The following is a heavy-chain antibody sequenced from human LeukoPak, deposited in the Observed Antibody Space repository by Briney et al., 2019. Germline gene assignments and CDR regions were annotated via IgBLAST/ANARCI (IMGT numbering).Heavy chain of an antibody. J-gene: IGHJ4*01. CDR1: GGPLTSYY. CDR2: IYYRGST. CDR3: AREPYGRFDF. Sequence: SETLSLTCAVSGGPLTSYYWSWIRQPPGKGLEWIGFIYYRGSTNYNPSLESRLTISADTSKNQFSLKLTSVTAADTAVYYCAREPYGRFDFWGQGTLVTVSS. V-gene: IGHV4-59*12. D-gene: IGHD3-10*01.